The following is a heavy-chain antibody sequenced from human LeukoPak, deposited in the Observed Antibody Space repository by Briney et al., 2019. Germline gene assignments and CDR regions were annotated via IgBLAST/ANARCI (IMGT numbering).Heavy chain of an antibody. CDR2: ISYDGSNK. V-gene: IGHV3-30*18. CDR1: GFTFSSHG. CDR3: ANSPLDDYGEVETLNFDY. D-gene: IGHD4-17*01. Sequence: GRSLRLSCAASGFTFSSHGMHWVRQAPGKGLEWVAVISYDGSNKYYADSVKGRFTISRDNSENTLYLQMSSLRAEDTAVYYCANSPLDDYGEVETLNFDYWGQGTLVTVSS. J-gene: IGHJ4*02.